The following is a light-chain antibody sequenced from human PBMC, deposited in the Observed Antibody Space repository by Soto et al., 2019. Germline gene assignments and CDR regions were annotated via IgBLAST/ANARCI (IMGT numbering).Light chain of an antibody. CDR3: QQYNYYRT. CDR2: DAS. J-gene: IGKJ1*01. CDR1: QSISSW. V-gene: IGKV1-5*01. Sequence: DIQMTQSPSTLSASVGDRVTITCRASQSISSWLAWFQQKPGKAPKLLIYDASTLESGVPSRCSGSGSGTEFTLTISSLQHDDFATYYCQQYNYYRTFGQGTKVDI.